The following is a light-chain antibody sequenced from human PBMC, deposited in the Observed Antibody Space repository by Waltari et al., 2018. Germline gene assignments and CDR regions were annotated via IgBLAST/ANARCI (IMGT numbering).Light chain of an antibody. CDR1: SSNSGDYNL. CDR3: CSYSTSGSWM. Sequence: QSALTQPASVSGSPGQSITIPCTGTSSNSGDYNLVSWFQPHPGKVPELVMFYVTKRPSGISDRFSGSKSGNTASLTISALQADDEADYYCCSYSTSGSWMFGGGTKVTVL. CDR2: YVT. V-gene: IGLV2-23*02. J-gene: IGLJ3*02.